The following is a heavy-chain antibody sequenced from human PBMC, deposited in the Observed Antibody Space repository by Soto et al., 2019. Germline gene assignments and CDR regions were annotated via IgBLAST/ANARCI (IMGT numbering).Heavy chain of an antibody. Sequence: QVQLQQWGAGLLKPSETLSLTCAVYGGSFSGYYWTWIRQPPGTGLEWIGEINHSGSTNYNPFLKSRVTISVDTSKNQFSLKLTSVTAADTAVYYCARDKITGLFDYWGQGTLVTVSP. V-gene: IGHV4-34*01. CDR2: INHSGST. D-gene: IGHD2-8*02. CDR1: GGSFSGYY. CDR3: ARDKITGLFDY. J-gene: IGHJ4*02.